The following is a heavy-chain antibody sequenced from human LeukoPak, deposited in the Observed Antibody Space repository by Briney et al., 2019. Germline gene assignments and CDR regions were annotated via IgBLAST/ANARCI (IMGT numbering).Heavy chain of an antibody. J-gene: IGHJ4*02. Sequence: GGSLRLSCAASGFTFSSYEMNWVRQAPGKGLEWVSYISSRGNTIYYADSVKGRFTISRDNAKISLYLQMNSLRVEDTAIYNCARSLGPTRPFDYWGQGTLLIVSS. CDR2: ISSRGNTI. V-gene: IGHV3-48*03. CDR3: ARSLGPTRPFDY. CDR1: GFTFSSYE. D-gene: IGHD5-24*01.